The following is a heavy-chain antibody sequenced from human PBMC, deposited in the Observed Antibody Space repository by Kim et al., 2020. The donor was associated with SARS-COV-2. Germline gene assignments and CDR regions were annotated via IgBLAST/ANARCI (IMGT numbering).Heavy chain of an antibody. Sequence: GGSLRLSCAASGFTFSSYGMHWVRQAPGKGLEWVAVISYDGSNKYYADSVKGRFTISRDNSKNTLYLQMNSLRAEDTAVYYCAKAPLIGPSIAVAGDYYYYYGMDVWGQGTTVTVSS. CDR3: AKAPLIGPSIAVAGDYYYYYGMDV. CDR1: GFTFSSYG. D-gene: IGHD6-19*01. J-gene: IGHJ6*02. CDR2: ISYDGSNK. V-gene: IGHV3-30*18.